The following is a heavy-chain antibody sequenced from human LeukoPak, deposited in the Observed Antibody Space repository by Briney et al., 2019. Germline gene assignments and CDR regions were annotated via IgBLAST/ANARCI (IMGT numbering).Heavy chain of an antibody. CDR2: ISYDGSNK. CDR1: GFNFRTYA. J-gene: IGHJ4*02. CDR3: AKTIRGVTTMDC. V-gene: IGHV3-30*18. D-gene: IGHD3-10*01. Sequence: GRSLRLSCADSGFNFRTYAMHWVRQAPGKGLEWVAVISYDGSNKCHADSVKGRLTISRDNSKNTLYLQMNSLRAEDTAVYYCAKTIRGVTTMDCWGQGTLVTVSS.